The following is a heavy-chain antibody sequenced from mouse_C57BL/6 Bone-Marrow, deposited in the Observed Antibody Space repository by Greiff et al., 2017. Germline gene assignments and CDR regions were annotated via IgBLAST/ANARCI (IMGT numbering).Heavy chain of an antibody. D-gene: IGHD1-1*01. J-gene: IGHJ3*01. CDR3: AMGILGLLRFAY. V-gene: IGHV1-54*01. CDR1: GYAFTNYL. CDR2: INPGSGGT. Sequence: QVQLQQSGAELVRPGTSVKVSCKASGYAFTNYLIEWVKQRPGQGLEWIGVINPGSGGTNYNEKFKGKATLTADKSSSTAYMQLSSLTSEASAVYFCAMGILGLLRFAYRGHGTLVT.